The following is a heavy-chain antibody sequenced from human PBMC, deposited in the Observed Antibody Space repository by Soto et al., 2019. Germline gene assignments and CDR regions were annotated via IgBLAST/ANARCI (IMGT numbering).Heavy chain of an antibody. V-gene: IGHV3-23*01. Sequence: PGGSLRLSCAASGFTFRTYAMNWVRQAPGKGLEWVAVISGSGNNRYYADSVKGRFTISRDNSKNTLYMQMNSLRAEDTAGYYCAKVGGNGRIDAFDVWGQGTMVTVSS. J-gene: IGHJ3*01. CDR3: AKVGGNGRIDAFDV. D-gene: IGHD2-15*01. CDR2: ISGSGNNR. CDR1: GFTFRTYA.